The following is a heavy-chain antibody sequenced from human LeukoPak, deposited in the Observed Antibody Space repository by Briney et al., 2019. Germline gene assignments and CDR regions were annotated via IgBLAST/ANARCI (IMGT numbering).Heavy chain of an antibody. CDR3: ARDPYQMYFFDY. CDR2: ILYDGSNK. D-gene: IGHD2-2*01. J-gene: IGHJ4*02. V-gene: IGHV3-30*04. Sequence: GGSLTLSCAVSGLTFSSYAMRWVRPAPGKGGGGVAAILYDGSNKHYADAVKGRFTISRDNSKNTLYLQMNIRRAEDTAVYYCARDPYQMYFFDYWGQGTLVTVSS. CDR1: GLTFSSYA.